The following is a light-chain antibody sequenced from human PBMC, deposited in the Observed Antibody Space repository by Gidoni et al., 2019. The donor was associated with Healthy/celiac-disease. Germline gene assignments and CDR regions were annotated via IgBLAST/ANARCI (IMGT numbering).Light chain of an antibody. J-gene: IGKJ4*01. V-gene: IGKV1-9*01. CDR2: AAS. Sequence: DIQLTQYPSFLSASVGDRVTITCRASQGISSYLDWYQQKPGKAPKLLIYAASTLQSGVPSRFSGSGSGTEFTLTISSLQPEDFATYYCQQLNSYPLTFGGGTKVEIK. CDR1: QGISSY. CDR3: QQLNSYPLT.